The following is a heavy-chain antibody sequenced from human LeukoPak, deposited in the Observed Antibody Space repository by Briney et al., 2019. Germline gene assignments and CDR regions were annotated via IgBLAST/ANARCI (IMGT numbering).Heavy chain of an antibody. Sequence: PGGSLRLSCAASGFTFSNYWMSWVRQAPRKGLEWVANIKQDGSEKHYVDSVRGRFTISRDNAKNSLYLQMNSLSAEDTAVYYCARGIRDGLQLCWYFDLWGRGTLVTVSS. J-gene: IGHJ2*01. D-gene: IGHD5-24*01. V-gene: IGHV3-7*04. CDR1: GFTFSNYW. CDR3: ARGIRDGLQLCWYFDL. CDR2: IKQDGSEK.